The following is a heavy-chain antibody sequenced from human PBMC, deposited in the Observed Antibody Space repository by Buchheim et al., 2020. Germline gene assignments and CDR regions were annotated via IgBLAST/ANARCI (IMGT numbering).Heavy chain of an antibody. Sequence: QVQLQESGPGLVKPSQTLALTCTVSGGSIGSGGHHWSWIRQHPGQGLEWIGYIYYSGSTYYNPSLKSRVTISVDTSENQFSLNLSSVTAADTAVYNGARVSPITLVLPRYYFDFWGQGAL. J-gene: IGHJ4*02. CDR2: IYYSGST. D-gene: IGHD3-10*01. CDR1: GGSIGSGGHH. CDR3: ARVSPITLVLPRYYFDF. V-gene: IGHV4-31*03.